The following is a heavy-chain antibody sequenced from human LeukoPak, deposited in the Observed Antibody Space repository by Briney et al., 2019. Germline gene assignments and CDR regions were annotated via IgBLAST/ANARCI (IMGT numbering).Heavy chain of an antibody. Sequence: SGGSLRLFCAASGFTFTNAWMSWVRQAPGKGLEWVGRIKSRVSGGTTDYAAPVKGRITISRDDSKNTLHLQMDSLRTEDTAVYYCTSDLPGGYSNYFDDWGQGTLVTVSS. CDR1: GFTFTNAW. J-gene: IGHJ4*02. CDR2: IKSRVSGGTT. D-gene: IGHD4-23*01. V-gene: IGHV3-15*01. CDR3: TSDLPGGYSNYFDD.